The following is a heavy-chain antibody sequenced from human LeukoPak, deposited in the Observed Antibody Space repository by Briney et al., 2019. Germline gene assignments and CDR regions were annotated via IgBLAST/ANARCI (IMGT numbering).Heavy chain of an antibody. D-gene: IGHD2-15*01. CDR3: ARDSGKYCSGGSCYVNWFEH. CDR1: GGSISSSSYY. V-gene: IGHV4-39*07. J-gene: IGHJ5*02. Sequence: SETLSLTCTVSGGSISSSSYYWGWIRQPPGKGLEWIGTIYYSGSTFSNPSFRSRVTISIDTSKNQFSLKLSSVTAADTAVYYCARDSGKYCSGGSCYVNWFEHWGQGTLVTVSS. CDR2: IYYSGST.